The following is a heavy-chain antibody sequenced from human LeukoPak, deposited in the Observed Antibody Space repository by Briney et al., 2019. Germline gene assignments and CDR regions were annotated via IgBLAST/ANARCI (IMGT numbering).Heavy chain of an antibody. Sequence: KPGGSLRLSCAASGFTFSSYSMNWVRQAPGKGLEWVSSISSSSSYIYYADSVKGRFTISRDNAKNSLYLQMNSLRAEDTAVYYCAVDYGDQGGAFDIWGQGTMVTVSS. CDR1: GFTFSSYS. D-gene: IGHD4-17*01. V-gene: IGHV3-21*01. CDR3: AVDYGDQGGAFDI. J-gene: IGHJ3*02. CDR2: ISSSSSYI.